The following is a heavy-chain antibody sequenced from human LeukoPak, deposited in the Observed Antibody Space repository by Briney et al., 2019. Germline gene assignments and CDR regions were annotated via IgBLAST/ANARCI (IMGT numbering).Heavy chain of an antibody. V-gene: IGHV3-66*01. Sequence: HPGGSLRLSCAASGFTVSGNYMNWVRQAPGKGLEWVSVIYSGGTTYYADSVKGRFTISKDNSKNTLYLQLNSLRVEDTAVYYCARGALGAAGRLDYWGQGTLVTVSS. CDR3: ARGALGAAGRLDY. J-gene: IGHJ4*02. CDR2: IYSGGTT. CDR1: GFTVSGNY. D-gene: IGHD6-13*01.